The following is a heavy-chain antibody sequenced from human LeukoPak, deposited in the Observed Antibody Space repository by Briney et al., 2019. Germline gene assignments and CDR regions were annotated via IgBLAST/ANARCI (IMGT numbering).Heavy chain of an antibody. CDR3: ARRPLYSYGPNDY. J-gene: IGHJ4*02. D-gene: IGHD5-18*01. V-gene: IGHV4-34*01. CDR1: GGSFSGYY. Sequence: SETLSLTCAVYGGSFSGYYWSWIRQPPGKGLEWIGEINHSGSTNYNPSLKSRVTIPVDTSKNQFSLKLSSVTAADTAVYYCARRPLYSYGPNDYWGQGTLVTVSS. CDR2: INHSGST.